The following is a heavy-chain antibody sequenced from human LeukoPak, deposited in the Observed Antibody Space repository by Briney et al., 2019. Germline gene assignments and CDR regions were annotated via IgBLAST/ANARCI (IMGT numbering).Heavy chain of an antibody. CDR2: ISSGSTYI. CDR1: GFTFSSYS. J-gene: IGHJ4*02. D-gene: IGHD2-15*01. Sequence: GGSLRLSCSASGFTFSSYSMNWVRQAPGKGLEWVSSISSGSTYIYYADSVKGRFTLSRDNAKNSLYLQMNSLRAEDTAVYYCASWSGASWGYFDYWGQGTLVTVSS. V-gene: IGHV3-21*01. CDR3: ASWSGASWGYFDY.